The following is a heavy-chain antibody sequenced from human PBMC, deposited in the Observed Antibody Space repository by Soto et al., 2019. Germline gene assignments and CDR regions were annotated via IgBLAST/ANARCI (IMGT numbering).Heavy chain of an antibody. CDR2: IYYSGST. V-gene: IGHV4-39*01. J-gene: IGHJ4*02. CDR3: ARHADLYYFDY. CDR1: GDSISSSSSY. Sequence: PSETLSLTCTVSGDSISSSSSYWGWIRQPPGKGLEWIASIYYSGSTYYNPSLKSRVTISVDTSKNQFSLKLSSVTAADTAVYYCARHADLYYFDYWGQGTLVTVSS.